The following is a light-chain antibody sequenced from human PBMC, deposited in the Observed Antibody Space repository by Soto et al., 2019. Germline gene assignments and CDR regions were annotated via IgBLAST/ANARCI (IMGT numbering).Light chain of an antibody. J-gene: IGKJ1*01. V-gene: IGKV3-20*01. CDR2: GAS. CDR1: QSVSSSY. CDR3: QQYGSPGT. Sequence: EMVLTQSPGTLSLSPGERATLSCRASQSVSSSYLAWYQQKPGQAPRLLIYGASSRATGIPDRFSGSGSGTDFTLTISRLEPEDFAVYYCQQYGSPGTFGQGTKVDIK.